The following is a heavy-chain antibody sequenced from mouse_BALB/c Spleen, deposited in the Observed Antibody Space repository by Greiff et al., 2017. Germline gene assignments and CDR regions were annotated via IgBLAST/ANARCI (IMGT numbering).Heavy chain of an antibody. D-gene: IGHD4-1*01. Sequence: QVQLQQPGAELVRPGASVKLSCKASGYTFTSYWINWVKQRPGQGLEWIGNIYPSDSYTNYNQKFKDKATLTVDKSSSTAYMQLSSPTSEDSAVYYCTRLNWDPYFDYWGQGTTLTVSS. V-gene: IGHV1-69*02. CDR3: TRLNWDPYFDY. CDR2: IYPSDSYT. CDR1: GYTFTSYW. J-gene: IGHJ2*01.